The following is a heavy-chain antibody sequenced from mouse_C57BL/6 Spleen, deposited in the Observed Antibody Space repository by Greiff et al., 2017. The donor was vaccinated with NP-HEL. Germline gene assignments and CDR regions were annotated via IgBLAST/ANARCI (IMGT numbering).Heavy chain of an antibody. CDR1: GYTFTSYW. V-gene: IGHV1-55*01. J-gene: IGHJ4*01. CDR3: ARFYYYGSSYSYAMDY. Sequence: QVHVKQPGAELVKPGASVKMSCKASGYTFTSYWITWVKQRPGQGLEWIGDIYPGSGSTNYNEKFKSKATLTVDTSSSTAYMQLSSLTSEDSAVYYCARFYYYGSSYSYAMDYWGQGTSVTVSS. CDR2: IYPGSGST. D-gene: IGHD1-1*01.